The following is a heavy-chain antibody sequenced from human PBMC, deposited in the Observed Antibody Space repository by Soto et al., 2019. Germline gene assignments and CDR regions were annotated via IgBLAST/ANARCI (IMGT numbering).Heavy chain of an antibody. CDR1: GYTFTSYD. V-gene: IGHV1-18*01. J-gene: IGHJ5*02. CDR3: ARGFGVAATRWCFDP. Sequence: QVQLVQSGAEVKKPGASVKCSCKASGYTFTSYDISWVRQAPGQGLEWMGGISTYNGNTNYAQKLQGRVTITTDTSTSTAYMELRSLRSDDTAVYYCARGFGVAATRWCFDPWGQGTLVSVSS. CDR2: ISTYNGNT. D-gene: IGHD2-15*01.